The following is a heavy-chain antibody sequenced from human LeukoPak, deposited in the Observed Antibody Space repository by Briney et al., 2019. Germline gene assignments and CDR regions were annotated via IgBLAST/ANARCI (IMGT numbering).Heavy chain of an antibody. Sequence: GGSLRLSCAASGFTFSSYAMSWVRQAQGKGLEWVSAIRGRGGSTYYADSVKGRFTISRDNSKNTLYLQMNSLRAEDTAVYYCAKTPATYGGNPLFDYWGQGTLVTVSS. D-gene: IGHD2-15*01. CDR2: IRGRGGST. CDR1: GFTFSSYA. V-gene: IGHV3-23*01. CDR3: AKTPATYGGNPLFDY. J-gene: IGHJ4*02.